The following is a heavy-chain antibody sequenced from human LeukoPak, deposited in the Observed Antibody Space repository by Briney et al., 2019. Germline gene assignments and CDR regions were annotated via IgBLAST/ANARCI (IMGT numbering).Heavy chain of an antibody. CDR3: AKDMDGYANGGFDY. Sequence: GGSLRLSCAASEFSVGSNYMTWVRQAPGKGLEWVSLIYSGGSTYYADSVKGRFTISRDNSKNTLYLQMNSLRAEDTAVYYCAKDMDGYANGGFDYWGQGTLVTVSS. D-gene: IGHD5-24*01. CDR2: IYSGGST. J-gene: IGHJ4*02. V-gene: IGHV3-66*01. CDR1: EFSVGSNY.